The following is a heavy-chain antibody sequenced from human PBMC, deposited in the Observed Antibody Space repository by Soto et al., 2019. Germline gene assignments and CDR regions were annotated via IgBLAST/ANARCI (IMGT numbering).Heavy chain of an antibody. Sequence: ASVKVSCKASGGTFSTYTINWVRQAPGQGLEWMGRIVPILGVVKYSHKFQDRVTITADKSTHTAFMELSSLRSEDTAVYYCASSFTVPAAIGYWGQGTLVTVSS. V-gene: IGHV1-69*02. CDR3: ASSFTVPAAIGY. CDR1: GGTFSTYT. CDR2: IVPILGVV. D-gene: IGHD2-2*02. J-gene: IGHJ4*02.